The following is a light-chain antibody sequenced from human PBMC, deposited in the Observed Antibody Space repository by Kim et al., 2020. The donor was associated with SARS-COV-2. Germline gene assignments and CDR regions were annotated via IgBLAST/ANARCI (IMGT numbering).Light chain of an antibody. J-gene: IGLJ3*02. V-gene: IGLV1-47*01. Sequence: QSVLTQPPSASGTPGQRVTISCSGSSSNIGNNFVYWYQHLPGTAPKLLIYTNNPRPSGVPDRFSGSKSGTSASLAISGLRSEDEADYYCSAWDDSLRGRVFGGGTKLTVL. CDR1: SSNIGNNF. CDR2: TNN. CDR3: SAWDDSLRGRV.